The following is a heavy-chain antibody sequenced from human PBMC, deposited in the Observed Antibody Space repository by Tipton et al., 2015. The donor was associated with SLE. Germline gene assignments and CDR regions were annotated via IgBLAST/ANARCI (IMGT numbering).Heavy chain of an antibody. D-gene: IGHD3-10*01. Sequence: QSGPEVKWSGASVKVSCKASGYTFTSYYVHWVRQAPGQGLEWMGWINPNSGDTKYAQTFQGRVTMTRDTSISTAYMELSSLTSEDTAVYYCTRGLRFTMVQGVEYWSQGTLVTVSS. J-gene: IGHJ4*02. V-gene: IGHV1-2*02. CDR1: GYTFTSYY. CDR2: INPNSGDT. CDR3: TRGLRFTMVQGVEY.